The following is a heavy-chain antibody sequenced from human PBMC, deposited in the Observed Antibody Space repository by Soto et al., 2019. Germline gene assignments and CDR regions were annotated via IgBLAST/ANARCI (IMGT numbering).Heavy chain of an antibody. CDR1: GGSFSGYY. V-gene: IGHV4-34*01. J-gene: IGHJ5*02. CDR3: ARASKLGYCSGGSCYGWFDP. CDR2: INHSGST. Sequence: SETLSLTCAVYGGSFSGYYWSWIRQPPGKGLEWIGEINHSGSTNYSPSLKSRVTISVDTSKNQFSLKLSSVTAADTAVYYCARASKLGYCSGGSCYGWFDPWGQGTLVTVSS. D-gene: IGHD2-15*01.